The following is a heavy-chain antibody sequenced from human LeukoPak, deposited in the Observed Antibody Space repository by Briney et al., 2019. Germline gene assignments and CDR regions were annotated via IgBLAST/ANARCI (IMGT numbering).Heavy chain of an antibody. CDR3: ARGRPRHYFYYYYGMDV. D-gene: IGHD6-6*01. CDR2: ISSSSSYT. Sequence: PGGSLRLSCAASGFTFSDYYMSWIRQAPGKGLEWVSYISSSSSYTNYADSVKGRFTISRDNAKNSLYPQMNSLRAEDTAVYYCARGRPRHYFYYYYGMDVWGQGTTVTVSS. V-gene: IGHV3-11*06. CDR1: GFTFSDYY. J-gene: IGHJ6*02.